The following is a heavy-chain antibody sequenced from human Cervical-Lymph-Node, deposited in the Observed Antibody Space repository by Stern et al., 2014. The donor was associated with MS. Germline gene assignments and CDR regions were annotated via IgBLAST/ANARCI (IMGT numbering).Heavy chain of an antibody. CDR2: ISWSSGSI. CDR1: GFTFDDYD. J-gene: IGHJ6*02. D-gene: IGHD6-19*01. V-gene: IGHV3-9*01. CDR3: AKDVRVYSSGWFSGMDV. Sequence: EVQLVESGGGLVQPGRSLRLSCVGSGFTFDDYDMHWVRPAPGKGLEWVSTISWSSGSIGYADSVKGRFTTSRDNAKNSLYLQMNSLKPEDTALYYCAKDVRVYSSGWFSGMDVWGQGTTVTVSS.